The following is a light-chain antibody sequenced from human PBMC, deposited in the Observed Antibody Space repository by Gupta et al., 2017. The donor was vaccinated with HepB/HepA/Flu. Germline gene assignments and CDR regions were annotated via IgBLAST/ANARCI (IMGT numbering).Light chain of an antibody. V-gene: IGLV3-1*01. CDR3: QAWDSTSATVA. CDR1: LGDKY. J-gene: IGLJ2*01. Sequence: LGDKYACWYQQKPGQSPVLIIYQDKLRASGIPARFSASSSGNTATLTITGTQEMDEAVYYCQAWDSTSATVAFGGGTKLTVL. CDR2: QDK.